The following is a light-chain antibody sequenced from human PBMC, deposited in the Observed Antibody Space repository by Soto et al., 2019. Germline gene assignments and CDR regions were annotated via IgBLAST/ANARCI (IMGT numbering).Light chain of an antibody. CDR1: SSDVGSYNL. CDR2: EVS. V-gene: IGLV2-23*02. Sequence: QSVLTQPASVSGSPGQSITISCTGTSSDVGSYNLVSWCQQHPGKAPKLMISEVSKRPSGVSNRFSGSKSGNTASLTISGLQAEDEADYYCCSYAGSDVIFGGGTKVTVL. J-gene: IGLJ2*01. CDR3: CSYAGSDVI.